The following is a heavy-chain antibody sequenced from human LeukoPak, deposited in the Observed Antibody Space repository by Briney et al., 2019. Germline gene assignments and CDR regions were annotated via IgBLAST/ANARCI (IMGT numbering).Heavy chain of an antibody. CDR3: AKDERITMVRGVFPDY. Sequence: PGGSLRLSCAASGFTFSSYGMSWVRQAPGKGLEWVSAISGSGGSTYYADSVKGRFTISRDNSKNTLYLQMNSLRAEDTAVYYCAKDERITMVRGVFPDYWGQGTLVTVSS. D-gene: IGHD3-10*01. J-gene: IGHJ4*02. CDR1: GFTFSSYG. CDR2: ISGSGGST. V-gene: IGHV3-23*01.